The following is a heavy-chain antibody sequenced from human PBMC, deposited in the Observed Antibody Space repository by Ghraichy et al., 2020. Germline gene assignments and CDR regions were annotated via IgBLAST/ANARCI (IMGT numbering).Heavy chain of an antibody. CDR3: ARDPFGNWYFDL. J-gene: IGHJ2*01. V-gene: IGHV3-53*01. CDR2: IYSGGNT. D-gene: IGHD3-10*01. Sequence: GGSLRLSCAASGFTFSSHDMNWVRQAPGKGLEWVSLIYSGGNTYYADSVKGRFTISRDNSKNTLYLQMNSLRAEDMAVYYCARDPFGNWYFDLWGRGTLVTVSS. CDR1: GFTFSSHD.